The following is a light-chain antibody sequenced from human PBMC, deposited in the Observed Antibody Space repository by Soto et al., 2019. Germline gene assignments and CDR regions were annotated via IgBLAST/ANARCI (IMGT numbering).Light chain of an antibody. Sequence: EIVMTQSPATLSVSPGERATLSCRASQSVSSNLAWYQQKPGQAPRLPIYGASTRATGIPARFGGSGSGTEFTLTISSLQSEDFAVYYCQQYNNWPPRTFGQGTKVDIK. J-gene: IGKJ1*01. V-gene: IGKV3-15*01. CDR1: QSVSSN. CDR2: GAS. CDR3: QQYNNWPPRT.